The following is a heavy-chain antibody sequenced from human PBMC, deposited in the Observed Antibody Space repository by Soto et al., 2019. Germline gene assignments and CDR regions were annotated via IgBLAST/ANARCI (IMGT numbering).Heavy chain of an antibody. Sequence: ASVKVSCKASGYTFSDYYIHWVRQAPGQGLEWMGWINPNSGGTKYAPKFQGGVTMTGDTSITTAYMELSRLRSGDTAVYYCAREPATAKPEGVDFWGQGTLVTVSS. J-gene: IGHJ4*02. D-gene: IGHD1-1*01. CDR3: AREPATAKPEGVDF. V-gene: IGHV1-2*02. CDR1: GYTFSDYY. CDR2: INPNSGGT.